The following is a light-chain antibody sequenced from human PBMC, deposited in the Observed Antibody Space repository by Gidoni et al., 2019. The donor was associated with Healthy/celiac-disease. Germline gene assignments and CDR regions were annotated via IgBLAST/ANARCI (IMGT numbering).Light chain of an antibody. J-gene: IGKJ4*01. CDR3: LQDYNYPLT. CDR1: QGIRND. Sequence: AIHMTQSPSSLSASVGDRVTITCRASQGIRNDLGWYQQKPGKAPKLLIYAASSLQSGVPSRFSGSGSGTDFTLTISSLQPEDFETYYCLQDYNYPLTFGGGTKVEIK. CDR2: AAS. V-gene: IGKV1-6*01.